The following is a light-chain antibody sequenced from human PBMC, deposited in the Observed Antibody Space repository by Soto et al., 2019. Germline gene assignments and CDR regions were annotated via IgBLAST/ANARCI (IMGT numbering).Light chain of an antibody. CDR3: QQYHNWPIN. Sequence: TQSPATLSVSPGEGVTLSCRASQTIKNLLAWYQQRPGQSPRLLLYYASTRATGVPARFSGSGSGTEFTLAISSLQSEDFAVYYCQQYHNWPINFGQGTRLEIK. V-gene: IGKV3-15*01. CDR1: QTIKNL. CDR2: YAS. J-gene: IGKJ5*01.